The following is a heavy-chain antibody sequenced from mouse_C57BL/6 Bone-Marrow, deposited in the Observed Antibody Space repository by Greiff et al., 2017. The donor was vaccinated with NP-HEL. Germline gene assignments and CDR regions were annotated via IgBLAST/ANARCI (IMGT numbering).Heavy chain of an antibody. CDR3: ARHYYSNYFDY. D-gene: IGHD2-12*01. J-gene: IGHJ2*01. CDR1: GFTFSSYG. V-gene: IGHV5-6*01. CDR2: ISSGGGYT. Sequence: EVKLVESGGDLVKPGGSLKLSCAASGFTFSSYGMSWVRQTPDKRLEWVATISSGGGYTYYPDSVKGRFTMSRDNAKNTLYLQMSRLKSEETAMYYCARHYYSNYFDYWGQGTTLTVSS.